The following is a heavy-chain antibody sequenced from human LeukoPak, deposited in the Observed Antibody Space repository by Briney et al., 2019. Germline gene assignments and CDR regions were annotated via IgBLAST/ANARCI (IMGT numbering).Heavy chain of an antibody. J-gene: IGHJ3*02. CDR1: GFTFSSYS. CDR2: ISSSSSYT. CDR3: ARPGTRGYNWNYSVSRRAFDI. Sequence: RGSLRLSRAASGFTFSSYSMNWVPQAPGKGLEWGSSISSSSSYTYYADPVKGRFTISRDNAKNSLYLQRNSLRAEDTAVYYCARPGTRGYNWNYSVSRRAFDIWGQGTMVTVSS. D-gene: IGHD1-7*01. V-gene: IGHV3-21*01.